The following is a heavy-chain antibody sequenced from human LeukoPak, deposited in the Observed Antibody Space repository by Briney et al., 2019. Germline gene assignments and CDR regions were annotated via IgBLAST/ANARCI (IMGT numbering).Heavy chain of an antibody. CDR1: GFSFNNYG. V-gene: IGHV3-30*03. CDR2: ISIDGSYK. CDR3: ARESGIFDP. D-gene: IGHD2/OR15-2a*01. Sequence: GGSLRLSCAASGFSFNNYGLPWVRQAPGKGLEWVAIISIDGSYKEFADSVKGRFTISRDNSENTLYLQMNSLRTDDTAVYYCARESGIFDPWGQGTLVTVSS. J-gene: IGHJ5*02.